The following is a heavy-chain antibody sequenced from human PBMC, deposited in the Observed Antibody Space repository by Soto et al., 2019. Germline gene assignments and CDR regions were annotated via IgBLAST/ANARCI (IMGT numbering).Heavy chain of an antibody. V-gene: IGHV3-74*01. CDR2: INADGSGT. CDR3: ARDVID. D-gene: IGHD3-16*02. J-gene: IGHJ3*01. CDR1: GFTFSGYW. Sequence: EVQLVESGGVLVQPGGSLKLSCAASGFTFSGYWMHWVRQAPGKGLVWVSRINADGSGTGYADSVKGRFTISGDNAKNTLFLQMNSLRPEETAVYYCARDVIDRGQGTLVTVSS.